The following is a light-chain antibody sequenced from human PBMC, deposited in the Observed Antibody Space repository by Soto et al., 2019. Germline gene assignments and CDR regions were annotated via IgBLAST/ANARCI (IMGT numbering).Light chain of an antibody. V-gene: IGKV3-20*01. J-gene: IGKJ1*01. Sequence: EIVLTQSPGTLSLSPGERATLSCRTSQSFSSNYLAWYQQKPGQAPRLLIYGASGRATGMPDRFSGSGSGTDFTLTISRLEPEDFAVYYCHQYASSSRTFGQGTKVDIK. CDR2: GAS. CDR3: HQYASSSRT. CDR1: QSFSSNY.